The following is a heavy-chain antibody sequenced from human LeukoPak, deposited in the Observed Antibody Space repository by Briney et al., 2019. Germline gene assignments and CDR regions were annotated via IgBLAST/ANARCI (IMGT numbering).Heavy chain of an antibody. V-gene: IGHV3-23*01. CDR1: GFAFDIHG. D-gene: IGHD5-24*01. J-gene: IGHJ4*02. Sequence: GGSLRLSCAASGFAFDIHGMNWVRQAPGKGLEWVSGIIPSGSTTYYADSVKGRFTISRDNSKNTVYLQTNSLRDEDTAVYYCARDRGWIQFEDWGQGTLVTVSS. CDR3: ARDRGWIQFED. CDR2: IIPSGSTT.